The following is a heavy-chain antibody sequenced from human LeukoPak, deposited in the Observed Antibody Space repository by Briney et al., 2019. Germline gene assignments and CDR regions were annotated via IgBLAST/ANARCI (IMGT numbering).Heavy chain of an antibody. J-gene: IGHJ6*04. V-gene: IGHV3-30*04. Sequence: PGRSLRLSCAASGFTFSSYAMHWVRQTPGKGLEWVAVISYDGNNKYYADSVKGRFTISRDNSKNTLHLQMNSLRPEATSVYYCARDRCSGGSCRAYNYYYGLDVWGEGTTVTVSS. CDR1: GFTFSSYA. D-gene: IGHD2-15*01. CDR2: ISYDGNNK. CDR3: ARDRCSGGSCRAYNYYYGLDV.